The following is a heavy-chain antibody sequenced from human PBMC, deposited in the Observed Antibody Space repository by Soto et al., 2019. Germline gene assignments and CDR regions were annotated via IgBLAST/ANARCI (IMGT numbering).Heavy chain of an antibody. CDR3: TTSISGLVTGH. CDR1: GFTFSNAW. Sequence: EVQLVESGGALVQPGGSLRLSCAGSGFTFSNAWMNWVRQPPGKGLEWVGRIRSKADGGTTDYAAPVKGRFTFSRDDSINTLFLQMNNLKTEDTAVYYCTTSISGLVTGHWGQGTQVTVSS. CDR2: IRSKADGGTT. D-gene: IGHD3-3*01. J-gene: IGHJ4*02. V-gene: IGHV3-15*07.